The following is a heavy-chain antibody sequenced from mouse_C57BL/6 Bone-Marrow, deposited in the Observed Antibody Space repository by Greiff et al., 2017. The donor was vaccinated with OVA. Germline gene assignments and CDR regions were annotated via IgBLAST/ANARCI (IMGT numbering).Heavy chain of an antibody. D-gene: IGHD2-10*02. CDR1: GFTFSSYA. CDR2: ISDGGSYT. Sequence: EVKLMESGGGLVKPGGSLKLSCAASGFTFSSYAMSWVRQTPEKRLEWVATISDGGSYTYYPDNVKGRFTISRDTAKNNLYLQMSHLKSEDTAMYYCAVWSYAMDYWGQGTSVTVSS. V-gene: IGHV5-4*03. CDR3: AVWSYAMDY. J-gene: IGHJ4*01.